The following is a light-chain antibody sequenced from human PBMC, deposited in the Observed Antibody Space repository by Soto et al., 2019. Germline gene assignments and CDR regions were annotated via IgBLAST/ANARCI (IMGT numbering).Light chain of an antibody. Sequence: DITMTQSPSALSASVGDRVSIICQASQAIMFYLNWYQQKPGKAPKLLISGASNLEPGVPSRFTGSGSETMFTLTISSLQPEDFATYYCQQYDDLPLTFGGGTHVE. V-gene: IGKV1-33*01. CDR1: QAIMFY. J-gene: IGKJ4*01. CDR2: GAS. CDR3: QQYDDLPLT.